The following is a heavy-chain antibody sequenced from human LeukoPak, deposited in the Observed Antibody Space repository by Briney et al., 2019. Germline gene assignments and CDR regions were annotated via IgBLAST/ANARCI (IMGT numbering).Heavy chain of an antibody. CDR2: MNPNSGNT. D-gene: IGHD2-2*02. J-gene: IGHJ5*02. Sequence: ASVKVSCKASGYTFTSYDINWVRQATGQGLEWMGWMNPNSGNTGYAQKFQGRVTMTRNTSISTAYMELSSLRSEDTAVYYCVRVGCSSTSCYIPEWFDPWGQGTLVTVSS. CDR1: GYTFTSYD. CDR3: VRVGCSSTSCYIPEWFDP. V-gene: IGHV1-8*01.